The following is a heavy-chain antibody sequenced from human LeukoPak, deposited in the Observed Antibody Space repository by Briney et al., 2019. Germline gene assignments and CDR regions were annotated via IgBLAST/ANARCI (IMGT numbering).Heavy chain of an antibody. D-gene: IGHD3-3*01. CDR1: GGSISSYY. V-gene: IGHV4-59*12. Sequence: SETLSLTCTVSGGSISSYYWSWIRQPPGKGLEWIGYIYYSGSTNYNPSLKSRVTISVDTSKNQFSLKLSSVTAADTAVYYCAREAIFGVVMPYWGQGTLVTVSS. J-gene: IGHJ4*02. CDR2: IYYSGST. CDR3: AREAIFGVVMPY.